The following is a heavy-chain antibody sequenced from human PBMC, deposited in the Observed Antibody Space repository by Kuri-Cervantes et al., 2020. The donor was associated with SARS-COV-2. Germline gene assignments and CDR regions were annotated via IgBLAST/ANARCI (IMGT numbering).Heavy chain of an antibody. CDR2: FDPEDGET. D-gene: IGHD2-15*01. Sequence: GGSLRLSCKVSGYTLTELSMHWVRQAPGKGLEWMGGFDPEDGETIYAQKFQGRVTMTEDTSTDTAYMELSSLKSEDTAVYYCATAFGGWFDPWGQGTLVTVSS. V-gene: IGHV1-24*01. CDR3: ATAFGGWFDP. J-gene: IGHJ5*02. CDR1: GYTLTELS.